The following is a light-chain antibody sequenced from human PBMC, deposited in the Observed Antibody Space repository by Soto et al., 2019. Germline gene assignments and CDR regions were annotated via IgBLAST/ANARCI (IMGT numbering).Light chain of an antibody. CDR2: AAS. Sequence: AIQMTQSPSSLSASVGDRVTITCRASQDIRNDLVWYQQKPGKAPNLLIYAASSLQSGVPSRFSGSRSGTDFTLTISSLQPEDFATYYCLQDSNYPLSFGGGTKVEIK. CDR1: QDIRND. CDR3: LQDSNYPLS. V-gene: IGKV1-6*01. J-gene: IGKJ4*01.